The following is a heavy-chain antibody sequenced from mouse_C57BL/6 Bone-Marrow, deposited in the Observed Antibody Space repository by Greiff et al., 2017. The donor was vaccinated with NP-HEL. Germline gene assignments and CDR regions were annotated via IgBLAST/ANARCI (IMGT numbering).Heavy chain of an antibody. Sequence: EVKLVESGGDLVKPGGSLKLSCAASGFTFSSYGMSWVRQTPDKRLEWVATISSGGSYTYYPDSVKGRFTISRDNATNTLYLQMSSLKTEDTAMDYWARHITTVVAPSFAYWGQGTLVTVSA. V-gene: IGHV5-6*01. CDR2: ISSGGSYT. D-gene: IGHD1-1*01. CDR1: GFTFSSYG. J-gene: IGHJ3*01. CDR3: ARHITTVVAPSFAY.